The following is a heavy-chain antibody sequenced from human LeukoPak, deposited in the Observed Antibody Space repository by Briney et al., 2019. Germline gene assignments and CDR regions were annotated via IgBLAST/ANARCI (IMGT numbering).Heavy chain of an antibody. J-gene: IGHJ4*02. CDR3: AKRIAVAGCTDY. V-gene: IGHV3-23*01. CDR2: ISGSGGST. Sequence: GGSLRLPCAASGFTFSSYAMSWVRQAPGKGLEWVSAISGSGGSTYYADSVKGRFTISRDNSKNTLYLQMNSLRAEDTAVYYCAKRIAVAGCTDYWGQGTLVTVSS. D-gene: IGHD6-19*01. CDR1: GFTFSSYA.